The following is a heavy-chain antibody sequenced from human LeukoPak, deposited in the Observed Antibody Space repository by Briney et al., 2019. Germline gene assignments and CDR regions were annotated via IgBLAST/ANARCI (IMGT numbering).Heavy chain of an antibody. CDR2: IYYSGST. Sequence: PSQTLSLTCTVSGGSISSGGYCWSWIRQHPGKGLEWIGYIYYSGSTYYNPSLKSRVTISVDTSKNQFSLKLSSVTAADTAVYYCARDGYSGRWPWFDPWGQGTLVTVSS. CDR3: ARDGYSGRWPWFDP. J-gene: IGHJ5*02. V-gene: IGHV4-31*03. D-gene: IGHD5-18*01. CDR1: GGSISSGGYC.